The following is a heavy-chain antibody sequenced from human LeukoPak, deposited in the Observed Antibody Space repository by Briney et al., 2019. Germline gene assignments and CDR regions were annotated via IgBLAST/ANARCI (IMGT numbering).Heavy chain of an antibody. Sequence: PGGSLRLSCVASGFSFRNYGMHWVRQATGKGLEWVSFIWSDGNNKMYGDSVKGRFTIPRDNSNNMLYLQMDSLRPEDTGVYYCAKDPGASVPGFYMDVWGKGTTVIVSS. CDR3: AKDPGASVPGFYMDV. D-gene: IGHD2-8*02. J-gene: IGHJ6*03. CDR1: GFSFRNYG. V-gene: IGHV3-30*02. CDR2: IWSDGNNK.